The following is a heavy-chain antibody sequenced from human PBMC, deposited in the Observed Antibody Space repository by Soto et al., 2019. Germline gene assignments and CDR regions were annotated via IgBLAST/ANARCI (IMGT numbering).Heavy chain of an antibody. CDR1: GFTFSSHV. J-gene: IGHJ4*02. Sequence: QVQLVESGGGVVQPGRSLRLSCAASGFTFSSHVMHWVRQTPGKGLEWVAFISHDGSNKYYADSVKGRFTISRDNSKNTLDLKMNSLRDADTAVYYCARDDEGWSDCDLDYWGQGNMVTGSS. D-gene: IGHD3-3*01. V-gene: IGHV3-30-3*01. CDR3: ARDDEGWSDCDLDY. CDR2: ISHDGSNK.